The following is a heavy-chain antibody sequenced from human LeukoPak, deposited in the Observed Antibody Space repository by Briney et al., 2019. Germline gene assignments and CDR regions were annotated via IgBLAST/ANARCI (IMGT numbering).Heavy chain of an antibody. Sequence: SETLSLTCTVSGGSISSYYWNWIRQPAGKGLEWIGRIYTSGSTNYNPSLKSRVTMSVDTSKNQFSLELSSVTAADTAVYYCARQTWYYYDSSGFPQDWFDPWGQGTLVTVSS. D-gene: IGHD3-22*01. CDR1: GGSISSYY. J-gene: IGHJ5*02. CDR2: IYTSGST. CDR3: ARQTWYYYDSSGFPQDWFDP. V-gene: IGHV4-4*07.